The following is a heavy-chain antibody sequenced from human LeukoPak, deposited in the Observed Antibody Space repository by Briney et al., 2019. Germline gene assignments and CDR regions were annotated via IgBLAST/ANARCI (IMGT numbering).Heavy chain of an antibody. V-gene: IGHV4-59*01. D-gene: IGHD5-12*01. CDR2: IYYSGST. J-gene: IGHJ5*01. CDR3: ATSHSGYDYWFDP. CDR1: GGSISSYY. Sequence: SETLSLTCTVSGGSISSYYWTWIRQPPGKGLEWIGYIYYSGSTNYNPSLKSRVTISVDTSKNQFSLKLSSVTAADTAIYYCATSHSGYDYWFDPWGQGTLVTVSS.